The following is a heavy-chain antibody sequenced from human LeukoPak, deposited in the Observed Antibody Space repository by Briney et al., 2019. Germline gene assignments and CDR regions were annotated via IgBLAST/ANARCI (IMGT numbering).Heavy chain of an antibody. Sequence: PSETLSLTCAVYGGSFSGYYWSWTRQPPGKGLEWIGEINHSGSTNYNPSLKSRVTISVDTSKNQFPLKLSSVTAADTAVYYCARRNVVVVAATLLNWFDPWGQGTLVTVSS. CDR3: ARRNVVVVAATLLNWFDP. D-gene: IGHD2-15*01. CDR1: GGSFSGYY. CDR2: INHSGST. J-gene: IGHJ5*02. V-gene: IGHV4-34*01.